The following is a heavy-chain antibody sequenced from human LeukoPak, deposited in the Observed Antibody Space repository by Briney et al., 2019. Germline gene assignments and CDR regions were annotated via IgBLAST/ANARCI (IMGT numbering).Heavy chain of an antibody. CDR1: GGSISSSSYY. CDR3: ARDVYSGYDGYNWFDP. V-gene: IGHV4-39*07. D-gene: IGHD5-12*01. Sequence: PSETLSLTCTVSGGSISSSSYYWGWIRQPPGKGLEWIGSIYYSGSTYYNPSLKSRVTISVDTSKNQFSLKLSSVTAADAAVYYCARDVYSGYDGYNWFDPWGQGTLVTVSS. J-gene: IGHJ5*02. CDR2: IYYSGST.